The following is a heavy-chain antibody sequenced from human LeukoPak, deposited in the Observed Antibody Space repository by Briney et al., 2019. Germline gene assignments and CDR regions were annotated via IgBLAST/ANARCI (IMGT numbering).Heavy chain of an antibody. CDR2: INPNSGGT. CDR3: ASAGNEHGGYVVDY. Sequence: ASLKVSCKTSGYTFTGYHMHWVRQAPGQGLEWMGWINPNSGGTNYAQKFQGRVTMTRDMSISTAYMELSRLRSDDTAVYYCASAGNEHGGYVVDYWGQGTLVTVSS. J-gene: IGHJ4*02. CDR1: GYTFTGYH. V-gene: IGHV1-2*02. D-gene: IGHD5-12*01.